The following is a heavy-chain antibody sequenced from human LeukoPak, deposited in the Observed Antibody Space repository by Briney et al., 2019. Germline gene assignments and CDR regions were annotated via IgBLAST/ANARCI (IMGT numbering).Heavy chain of an antibody. Sequence: GASVKVSCKASGYTFTSYDINWVRQATGQGLEWLGWMNPNSGNTGYAQKFQGRVTMTRNTSISTPYMELSSLRSEDTAVYDCARGDILTGYFVYYYYGMDVWGQGTTVTVSS. CDR3: ARGDILTGYFVYYYYGMDV. D-gene: IGHD3-9*01. J-gene: IGHJ6*02. CDR1: GYTFTSYD. V-gene: IGHV1-8*01. CDR2: MNPNSGNT.